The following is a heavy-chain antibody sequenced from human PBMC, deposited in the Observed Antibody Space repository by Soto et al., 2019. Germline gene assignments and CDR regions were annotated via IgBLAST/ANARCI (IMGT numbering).Heavy chain of an antibody. CDR1: GYTFTSYY. V-gene: IGHV1-46*01. D-gene: IGHD6-19*01. CDR2: INPSGGST. Sequence: ASVKVSCKASGYTFTSYYMHWVRQAPGQGPEWMGIINPSGGSTSYAQKVQGRVTMTRETSTSTGYLELISLRSEDTAVYYCAKDGRISYRSDWYYFDYRGKGSLVTVSA. J-gene: IGHJ4*02. CDR3: AKDGRISYRSDWYYFDY.